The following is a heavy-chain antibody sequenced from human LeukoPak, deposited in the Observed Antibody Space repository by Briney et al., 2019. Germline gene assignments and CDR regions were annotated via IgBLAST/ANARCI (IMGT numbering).Heavy chain of an antibody. D-gene: IGHD4-17*01. V-gene: IGHV4-34*01. CDR1: GGSFSGYY. CDR2: INHSGNT. Sequence: SETLSLTCAVYGGSFSGYYWSWIRQPPGKGLEWVGEINHSGNTNYNPSLKSRVTILVDTSKNQFSLKLNSVTAADTAVYYCASPIYGDYTENGFDIWGQGTMVTVSS. CDR3: ASPIYGDYTENGFDI. J-gene: IGHJ3*02.